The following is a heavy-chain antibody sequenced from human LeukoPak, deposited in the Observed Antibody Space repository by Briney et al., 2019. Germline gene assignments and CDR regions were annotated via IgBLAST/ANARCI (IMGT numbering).Heavy chain of an antibody. V-gene: IGHV3-15*01. CDR2: IRTKSEGATT. CDR3: VKRWFDP. CDR1: GFTVSDFW. Sequence: PGGSLRLSCAASGFTVSDFWMIWVRQAPGRGLEWVGHIRTKSEGATTQYAAPVKGRFTVSRDDSKNTVYLQMVSLQSDDTAVYYCVKRWFDPWAREPWSPSPQ. J-gene: IGHJ5*02.